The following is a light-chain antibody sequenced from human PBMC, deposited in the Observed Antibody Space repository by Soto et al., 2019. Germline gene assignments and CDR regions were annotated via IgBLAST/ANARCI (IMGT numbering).Light chain of an antibody. CDR1: QSVSSSY. J-gene: IGKJ3*01. V-gene: IGKV3-20*01. CDR3: QQYGSSPQT. CDR2: GAS. Sequence: EILLTQSPGTLSLSPGERATLSCRASQSVSSSYLAWYQQKPGQAPRLLIYGASSRATGIPDRFGGSGSGTDYTLTISRLEPEDFAVYYCQQYGSSPQTFGPGTKVDIK.